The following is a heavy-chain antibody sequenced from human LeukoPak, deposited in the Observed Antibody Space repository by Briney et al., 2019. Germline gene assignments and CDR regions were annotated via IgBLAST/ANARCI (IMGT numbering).Heavy chain of an antibody. CDR1: GYSFTSYW. Sequence: GESLKISCKGSGYSFTSYWIGWVRQMPGKGLEWMGIFYPGDFHTKYSPSFQGQVTISADKSISTVYLQWTSLKASDTTMYYCARGSGGYRYGYQYFDYWGQGTLVTVSS. CDR2: FYPGDFHT. D-gene: IGHD5-18*01. V-gene: IGHV5-51*01. J-gene: IGHJ4*02. CDR3: ARGSGGYRYGYQYFDY.